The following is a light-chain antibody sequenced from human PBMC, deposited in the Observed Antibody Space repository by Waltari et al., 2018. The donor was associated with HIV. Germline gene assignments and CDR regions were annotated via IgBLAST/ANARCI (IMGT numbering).Light chain of an antibody. CDR1: SSNIGNNY. CDR3: CSFAGSYIV. CDR2: DVR. Sequence: QSVLTQPPSVSAAPGQKVTISCSGSSSNIGNNYVSWYQHLPGTAPKVVIYDVRERPAGVPDRFSGSKSANTASLTISGLQADDEADYHCCSFAGSYIVFGTGTKVTVL. J-gene: IGLJ1*01. V-gene: IGLV1-51*02.